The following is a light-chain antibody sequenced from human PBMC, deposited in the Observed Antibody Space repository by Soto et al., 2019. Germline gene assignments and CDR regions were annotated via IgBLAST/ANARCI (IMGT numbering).Light chain of an antibody. CDR1: QSVSSSY. V-gene: IGKV3-20*01. J-gene: IGKJ1*01. CDR2: GAS. Sequence: EIVLTQSPGTLSLSPGERATLSCRASQSVSSSYLAWYQQKPGQAPRLLIYGASSRATGIPDRFSGSGSGTDFTLTISRLEPEDFAIYYCQQTYSTPRTFGQGTKVDIK. CDR3: QQTYSTPRT.